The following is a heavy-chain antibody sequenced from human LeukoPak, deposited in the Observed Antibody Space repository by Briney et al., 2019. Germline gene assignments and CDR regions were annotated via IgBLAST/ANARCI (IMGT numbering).Heavy chain of an antibody. D-gene: IGHD3-10*01. Sequence: ASVKVSCKASGYTFTSYYMHWVRQAPGQGLEWMGIINPSGGSTSYAQNFQGRVTMTTDTSTGTAYMELRSLRSDDTAVYYCARVMTMVRGVLEGLLDYWGQGTLVTVAS. CDR1: GYTFTSYY. CDR2: INPSGGST. CDR3: ARVMTMVRGVLEGLLDY. J-gene: IGHJ4*02. V-gene: IGHV1-46*01.